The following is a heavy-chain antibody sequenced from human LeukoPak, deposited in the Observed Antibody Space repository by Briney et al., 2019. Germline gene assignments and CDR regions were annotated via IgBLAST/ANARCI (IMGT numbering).Heavy chain of an antibody. CDR1: GGSISSGDYY. CDR2: IYYSGST. D-gene: IGHD3-22*01. J-gene: IGHJ3*01. V-gene: IGHV4-30-4*01. Sequence: PSETLSLTCTVSGGSISSGDYYWSWTRQPPGKGLEWIGYIYYSGSTYYNPSLKSRVTISVDTSKNQFSLKLSSVTAADTAMYYCARERHSSGYYDPWGQGTMVTVSS. CDR3: ARERHSSGYYDP.